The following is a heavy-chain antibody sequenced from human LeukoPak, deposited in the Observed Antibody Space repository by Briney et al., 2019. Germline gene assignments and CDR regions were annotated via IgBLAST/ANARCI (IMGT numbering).Heavy chain of an antibody. Sequence: GRSLRLSCAASEFAFSSHSMNWVRHTPGKGLEWISYISLDTVTIYYADSVKGRFTVSRDNVKNSIYLQMNRLKGDDTGVYFCTRDGTAVAPDIWGRGTMVTVAS. CDR3: TRDGTAVAPDI. D-gene: IGHD2-21*02. J-gene: IGHJ3*02. CDR2: ISLDTVTI. CDR1: EFAFSSHS. V-gene: IGHV3-48*01.